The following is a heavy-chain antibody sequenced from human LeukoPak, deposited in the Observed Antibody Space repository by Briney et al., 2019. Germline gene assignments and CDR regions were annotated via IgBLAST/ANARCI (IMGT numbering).Heavy chain of an antibody. V-gene: IGHV4-59*08. J-gene: IGHJ3*02. D-gene: IGHD2-2*01. Sequence: PSETLSLTCTVSGDSINRHYWSWIRQTPGKGLEWISYISYRGSTNYNPSLKSRVTISVDTSNNQFSLRLSSVTAADTAVYYCATNAGPAALDAIDIWGQGTIVIVSS. CDR3: ATNAGPAALDAIDI. CDR1: GDSINRHY. CDR2: ISYRGST.